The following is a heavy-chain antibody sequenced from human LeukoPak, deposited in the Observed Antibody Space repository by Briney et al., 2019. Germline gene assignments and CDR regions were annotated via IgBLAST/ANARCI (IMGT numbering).Heavy chain of an antibody. Sequence: GGSLRLSCAASGFTFSSYGMHWVRQAPGKGLEWVAFIWYDGSNNYYADSVKGRFTISRDNSKNTLYLQMNSLRDEDTAVYYCAKGHAYYYDSSGYPDAFDIWGQGTMVTVSS. CDR2: IWYDGSNN. CDR1: GFTFSSYG. CDR3: AKGHAYYYDSSGYPDAFDI. D-gene: IGHD3-22*01. V-gene: IGHV3-30*02. J-gene: IGHJ3*02.